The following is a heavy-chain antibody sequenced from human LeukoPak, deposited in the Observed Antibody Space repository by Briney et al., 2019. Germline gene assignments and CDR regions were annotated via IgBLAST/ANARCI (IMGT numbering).Heavy chain of an antibody. D-gene: IGHD6-13*01. Sequence: ASVKVSCKASGYTFTGYGISWVRQAPGQGLEWIGWISAYNGNTNYAQKLQGRVTMTTDTSTSTAYMELRSLRSDDTAVYYCARGVIPIAAAAPGAFDIWGQGTMVTVSS. CDR3: ARGVIPIAAAAPGAFDI. J-gene: IGHJ3*02. V-gene: IGHV1-18*01. CDR2: ISAYNGNT. CDR1: GYTFTGYG.